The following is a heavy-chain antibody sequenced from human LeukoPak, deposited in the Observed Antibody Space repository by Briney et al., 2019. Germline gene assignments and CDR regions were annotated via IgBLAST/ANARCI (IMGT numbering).Heavy chain of an antibody. V-gene: IGHV3-23*01. Sequence: PGGSLRLSCAASGFTFSSYAMSWVRQAPGKGLEWVSAISGSGGSTYYADSVKGRFTISRDNSKNTLYLQMNSLRAEDAAVYYCAKDTYLMWELIDYWGQGTLVTVSS. D-gene: IGHD1-26*01. CDR3: AKDTYLMWELIDY. J-gene: IGHJ4*02. CDR1: GFTFSSYA. CDR2: ISGSGGST.